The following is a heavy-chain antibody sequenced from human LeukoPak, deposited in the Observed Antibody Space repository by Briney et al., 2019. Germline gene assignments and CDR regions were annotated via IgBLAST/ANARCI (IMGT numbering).Heavy chain of an antibody. CDR2: ITTSDGNT. J-gene: IGHJ4*02. V-gene: IGHV3-23*01. Sequence: GGSLRLSCAASGFTFSSYTMSWVRQAPGKGLEWVSTITTSDGNTYYADSVKGRFTVSRDNSKNTLFLQMNSLRAEDTAVYYCAKRTVAGALGYFDHWGQGTLVTVSS. D-gene: IGHD6-19*01. CDR1: GFTFSSYT. CDR3: AKRTVAGALGYFDH.